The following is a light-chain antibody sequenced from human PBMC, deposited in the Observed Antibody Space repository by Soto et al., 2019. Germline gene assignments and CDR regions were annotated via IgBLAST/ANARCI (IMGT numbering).Light chain of an antibody. V-gene: IGKV1-39*01. CDR2: AAF. J-gene: IGKJ1*01. CDR3: QHSYSTLGT. Sequence: DIQMTQSPSSLSASVGDRVTITCRASQSISSYLNWYQQKPGQAPKLLIYAAFSLQSGVPSRFSGSGPGTDFTLTNSSLLPEDFATYYCQHSYSTLGTFGRETKVEIK. CDR1: QSISSY.